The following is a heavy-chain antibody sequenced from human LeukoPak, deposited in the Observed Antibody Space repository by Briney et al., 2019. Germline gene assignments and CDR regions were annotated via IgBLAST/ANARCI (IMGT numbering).Heavy chain of an antibody. J-gene: IGHJ4*02. CDR1: GFTFSSYA. CDR3: AKAKITFGGVIVNPFDY. D-gene: IGHD3-16*02. Sequence: GGSLRLSCAASGFTFSSYAMSWVRQAPAKGLEWVSAISGSGGSTYYADSVKGRFTISRDNSKNTLYLQMNSLRAEDTAVYYCAKAKITFGGVIVNPFDYWGQGTLVTVSS. CDR2: ISGSGGST. V-gene: IGHV3-23*01.